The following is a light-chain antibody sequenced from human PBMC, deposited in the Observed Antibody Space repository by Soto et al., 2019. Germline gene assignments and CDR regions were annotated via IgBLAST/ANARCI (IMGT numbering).Light chain of an antibody. J-gene: IGLJ1*01. CDR2: EVR. V-gene: IGLV2-14*01. CDR1: SSDVGAYNY. Sequence: QSALTQPASVSGSPGQSITISCTGTSSDVGAYNYVSWYQQYPGKAPKVIIFEVRKRPSGVSNRFSGSKSGDTASLTFSGLQAEDEADYYCSSYRSSTTFVFGTGTEVTVL. CDR3: SSYRSSTTFV.